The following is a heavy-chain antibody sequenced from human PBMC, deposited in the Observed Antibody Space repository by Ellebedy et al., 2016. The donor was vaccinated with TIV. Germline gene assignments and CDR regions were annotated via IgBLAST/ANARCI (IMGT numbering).Heavy chain of an antibody. CDR3: AAAHYYFYGKDV. V-gene: IGHV3-48*03. CDR2: ISSSGTTK. J-gene: IGHJ6*02. CDR1: GFTFSDYA. Sequence: GESLKISCAASGFTFSDYAMHWVRQSPGKGLEWVSYISSSGTTKYYADSVKGRFTISRDNAKNSLYLQMNSLRAEDTAVYYCAAAHYYFYGKDVWGQGTRVTVSS. D-gene: IGHD2-15*01.